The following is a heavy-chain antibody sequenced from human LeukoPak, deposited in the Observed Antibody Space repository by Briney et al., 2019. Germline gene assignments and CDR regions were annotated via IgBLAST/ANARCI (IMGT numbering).Heavy chain of an antibody. V-gene: IGHV3-43*02. J-gene: IGHJ5*02. CDR2: ISGDGGNT. CDR3: AKDTYRTTVTMNWFDP. Sequence: GGSLRLSCAASGFTFDDYAMHWVRQAPGKGLEWVSLISGDGGNTYYADSVKGRFTISRDNSKNSLYLQMNSLRTEDTALYYCAKDTYRTTVTMNWFDPWGQGILVTVSS. D-gene: IGHD4-17*01. CDR1: GFTFDDYA.